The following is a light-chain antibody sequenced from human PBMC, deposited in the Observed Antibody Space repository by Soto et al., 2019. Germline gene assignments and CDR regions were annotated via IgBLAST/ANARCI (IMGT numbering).Light chain of an antibody. V-gene: IGKV4-1*01. CDR1: QRILYSPNNKNY. CDR2: WAS. Sequence: DIVMTQSPDSLALSLGERATINCKSSQRILYSPNNKNYLAWYQHRPGQPPNLLIYWASTRESVVPDRVSGSVSWTNFTLTISSLQAEDVAVYYCQQYYTNSWTFGQGTKVDI. J-gene: IGKJ1*01. CDR3: QQYYTNSWT.